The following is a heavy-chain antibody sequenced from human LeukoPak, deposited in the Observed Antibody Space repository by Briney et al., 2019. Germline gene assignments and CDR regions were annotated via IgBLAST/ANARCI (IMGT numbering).Heavy chain of an antibody. CDR1: GGSISSGDYY. J-gene: IGHJ3*02. D-gene: IGHD3-10*01. CDR3: ARDDTYYYGSGSYGDAFDI. Sequence: PSQTLSLTCAVPGGSISSGDYYWSWIRQPPGKCLEWIGYIYYSVSTYYKPSLKSRVTISVDTSKNQFSLKLSSVTAADTAVYYCARDDTYYYGSGSYGDAFDIWGQGTMVTVSS. V-gene: IGHV4-30-4*01. CDR2: IYYSVST.